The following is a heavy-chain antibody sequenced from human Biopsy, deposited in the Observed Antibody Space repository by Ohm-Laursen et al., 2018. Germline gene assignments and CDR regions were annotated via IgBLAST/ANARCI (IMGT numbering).Heavy chain of an antibody. Sequence: ASVKVSCKASGGTFTNYAISWVRQAPGQGLEWMGGIIPIFGTANYAQKFQGRVTITADESTSTAYMELSSLGSEDTAVYYCAAGINVWNVNYWGQGTQVTVSS. CDR2: IIPIFGTA. CDR3: AAGINVWNVNY. CDR1: GGTFTNYA. J-gene: IGHJ4*02. D-gene: IGHD1-1*01. V-gene: IGHV1-69*13.